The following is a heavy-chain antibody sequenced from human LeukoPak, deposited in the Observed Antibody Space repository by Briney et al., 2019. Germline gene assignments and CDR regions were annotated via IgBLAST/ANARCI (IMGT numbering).Heavy chain of an antibody. CDR3: ARGELRYFDWPNDY. J-gene: IGHJ4*02. Sequence: RSGGSLRLSCAASGFTFDDYGMSWVRQAPGKGLEWVSGINWNGGSTGYADSVKGRFTISRDNAKNSLYLQMNSLRAEDTALYYCARGELRYFDWPNDYWGQGTLVTVSS. D-gene: IGHD3-9*01. V-gene: IGHV3-20*04. CDR1: GFTFDDYG. CDR2: INWNGGST.